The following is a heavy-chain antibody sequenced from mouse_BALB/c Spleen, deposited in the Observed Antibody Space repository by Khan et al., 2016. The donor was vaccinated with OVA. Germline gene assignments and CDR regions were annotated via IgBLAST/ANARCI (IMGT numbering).Heavy chain of an antibody. D-gene: IGHD2-1*01. CDR3: ARGYFGNYEFVY. Sequence: QVQLQQSGAELVKPGTSVKLSCKTSGYTFPSYWIQWVKQRPGQGLGWIGQIFPGTGTTYYNENFKDKATLTMDTSSNSAYMQLTSLTSEDSAVYCCARGYFGNYEFVYWGQGTLVTVSP. J-gene: IGHJ3*01. V-gene: IGHV1S132*01. CDR2: IFPGTGTT. CDR1: GYTFPSYW.